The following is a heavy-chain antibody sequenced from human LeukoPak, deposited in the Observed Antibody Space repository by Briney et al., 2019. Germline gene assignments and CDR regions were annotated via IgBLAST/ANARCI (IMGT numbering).Heavy chain of an antibody. CDR2: INTYNGNT. CDR1: GNTFTSYG. CDR3: ARDTMVRGVIYFYGMDV. D-gene: IGHD3-10*01. J-gene: IGHJ6*02. Sequence: ASVKVSCKASGNTFTSYGISWVRQAPGQGLEWMGWINTYNGNTNYAQKIQGRVTMTTDTSTSTAYMEVRSLRSDDTAVYYCARDTMVRGVIYFYGMDVWGQGTTVTVSS. V-gene: IGHV1-18*01.